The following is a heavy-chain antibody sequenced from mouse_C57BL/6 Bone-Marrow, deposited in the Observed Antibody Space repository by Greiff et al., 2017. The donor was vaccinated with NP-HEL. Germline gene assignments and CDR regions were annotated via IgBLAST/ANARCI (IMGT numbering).Heavy chain of an antibody. V-gene: IGHV3-6*01. J-gene: IGHJ3*01. D-gene: IGHD1-1*01. CDR2: ISYDGSN. Sequence: EVKLQESGPGLVKPSQSLSLTCSVTGYSITSGYYWNWIRQLPGNKLEWMGYISYDGSNNYNPSLKNRISITRDTSKNQFFLKLNSVTTEDTATYYCATSYGSSSAWFAYWGQGTLVTVSA. CDR1: GYSITSGYY. CDR3: ATSYGSSSAWFAY.